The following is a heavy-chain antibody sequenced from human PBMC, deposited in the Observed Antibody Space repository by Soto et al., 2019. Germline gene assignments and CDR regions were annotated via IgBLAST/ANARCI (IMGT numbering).Heavy chain of an antibody. CDR2: IWHDGTNE. V-gene: IGHV3-33*08. CDR1: GFKFDNFG. D-gene: IGHD1-26*01. J-gene: IGHJ4*02. CDR3: ARDRGVGATNAKAY. Sequence: QVRLVESGGGVVQPGRSLRLSCAASGFKFDNFGMHWVRKAPGKVPEWVAVIWHDGTNEHYADSVKGRFTNSRDNSKNTVYLQMNGLRGDDTAMDYCARDRGVGATNAKAYWGQGTRVTVSA.